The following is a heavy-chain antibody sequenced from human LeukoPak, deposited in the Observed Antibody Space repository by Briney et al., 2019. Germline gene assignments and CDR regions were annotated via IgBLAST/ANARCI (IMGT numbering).Heavy chain of an antibody. CDR2: IQISGST. D-gene: IGHD3-22*01. V-gene: IGHV4-4*07. CDR1: GGSISSYY. J-gene: IGHJ6*03. CDR3: ARDQDYYDSSGYYSSYYYYMDV. Sequence: SETLSLTCTVSGGSISSYYCSWIRQPAGKGLEWIGRIQISGSTNYNPSLKSRVTMSVDTSKNQFSLKLSSVTAADTAVYYCARDQDYYDSSGYYSSYYYYMDVWGKGTTVTVSS.